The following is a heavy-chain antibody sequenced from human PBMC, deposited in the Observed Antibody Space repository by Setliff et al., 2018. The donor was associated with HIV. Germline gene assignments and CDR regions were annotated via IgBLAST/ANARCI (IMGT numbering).Heavy chain of an antibody. D-gene: IGHD6-19*01. V-gene: IGHV4-34*01. CDR3: ARARKASSGWCDAFDI. Sequence: PSETLSLTCAVYGGSFSGYYWSWIRQPPGKGLEWIGEINHSGSTNYNPSLKSRVTISVDTSKNQFSLKLSSVTAADTAVYYCARARKASSGWCDAFDIWGQGTMVT. CDR2: INHSGST. J-gene: IGHJ3*02. CDR1: GGSFSGYY.